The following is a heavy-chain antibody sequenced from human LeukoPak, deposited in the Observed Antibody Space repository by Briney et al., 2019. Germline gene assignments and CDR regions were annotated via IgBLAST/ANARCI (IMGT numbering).Heavy chain of an antibody. Sequence: HTGGSLRLSCAASGFIFSQYSMNWVRQAPGKGLEWVSHIRSSSETFYADSVKGRSTISRDNARNSLYLQMNNLRGEDTALYYCARDAGNSGYGCDLWGQGTLVTVSS. CDR1: GFIFSQYS. CDR2: IRSSSET. J-gene: IGHJ5*02. D-gene: IGHD5-12*01. V-gene: IGHV3-48*01. CDR3: ARDAGNSGYGCDL.